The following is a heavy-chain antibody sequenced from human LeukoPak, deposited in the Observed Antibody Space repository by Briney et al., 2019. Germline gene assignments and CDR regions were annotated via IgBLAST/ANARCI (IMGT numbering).Heavy chain of an antibody. Sequence: SETLSLTCSVSGGSISSYHWSWIRQPPGKGLEWIGYIYNSGSTNYNPSLKSRVTISVDTSTNQFSLKLSSVTAADTAVYYCARGRRWGNYFDYWGQGTLVTVSS. CDR2: IYNSGST. J-gene: IGHJ4*02. CDR1: GGSISSYH. D-gene: IGHD3-16*01. V-gene: IGHV4-59*12. CDR3: ARGRRWGNYFDY.